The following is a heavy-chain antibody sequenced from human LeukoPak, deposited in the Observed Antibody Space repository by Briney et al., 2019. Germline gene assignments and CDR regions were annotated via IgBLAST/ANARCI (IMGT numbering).Heavy chain of an antibody. CDR1: GYTFTSYY. J-gene: IGHJ4*02. D-gene: IGHD1-1*01. V-gene: IGHV1-46*03. Sequence: ASVKVSCKASGYTFTSYYMHWVRQAPGQGLEWMGIINPSGGSTSFAQKLQGRVTLTRDTSTSTVYMELSSLRSEDTAVYFCAREGWKYLDYWGQGTLVTVSS. CDR3: AREGWKYLDY. CDR2: INPSGGST.